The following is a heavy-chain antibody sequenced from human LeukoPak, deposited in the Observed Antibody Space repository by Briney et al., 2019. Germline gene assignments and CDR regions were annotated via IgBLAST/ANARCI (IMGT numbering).Heavy chain of an antibody. CDR3: GNGGNSLDWFDP. V-gene: IGHV4-34*01. J-gene: IGHJ5*02. D-gene: IGHD4-23*01. CDR1: GGSFTGYY. CDR2: IYYSGST. Sequence: SETLSLTCAVYGGSFTGYYWGWIRQPPGKGLEWIGSIYYSGSTYYNPSLKSRVTISVDTSKNQFSLKLSSVTAADTAVYYCGNGGNSLDWFDPWGQGTLVTVSS.